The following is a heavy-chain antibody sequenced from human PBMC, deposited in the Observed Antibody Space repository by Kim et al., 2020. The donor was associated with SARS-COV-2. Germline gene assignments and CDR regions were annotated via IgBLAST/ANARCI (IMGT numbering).Heavy chain of an antibody. J-gene: IGHJ5*02. CDR3: ARGQLVLFSVWFDP. CDR2: IYTSGST. V-gene: IGHV4-61*02. CDR1: GGSISSGSYY. Sequence: SETLSLTCTVSGGSISSGSYYWSWIRQPAGKGLEWIGRIYTSGSTNYNPSLKSRVTISVDTSKNQFSLKLSSVTAADTAVYYCARGQLVLFSVWFDPWGQGTLVTVSS. D-gene: IGHD6-13*01.